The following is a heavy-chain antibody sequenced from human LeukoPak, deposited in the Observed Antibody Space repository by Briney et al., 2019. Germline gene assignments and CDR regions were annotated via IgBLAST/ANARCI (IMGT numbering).Heavy chain of an antibody. Sequence: GGSLRLSCAASGLTFSSYAMSWVRQAPGKGLEWVSSISSSSSYIYYADSVKGRFTISRDNAKNSLYLQMNSLRAEDTAVYYCASYSSSAYWGQGTLVTVSS. CDR3: ASYSSSAY. CDR2: ISSSSSYI. CDR1: GLTFSSYA. D-gene: IGHD6-13*01. V-gene: IGHV3-21*01. J-gene: IGHJ4*02.